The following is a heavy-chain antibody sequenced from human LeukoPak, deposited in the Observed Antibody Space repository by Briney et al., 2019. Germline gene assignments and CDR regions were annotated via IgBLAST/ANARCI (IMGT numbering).Heavy chain of an antibody. CDR3: ARLRDYYDSSGYHYYFDY. Sequence: GESLQISCQGSGYSFTSYWIGWVRQMPGKGLEWMGIIYPGDSDTRYSPSFQGQVTISADKSISTAYLQWSSLKASDTAMYYCARLRDYYDSSGYHYYFDYWGQGTLVTVSS. J-gene: IGHJ4*02. V-gene: IGHV5-51*01. CDR2: IYPGDSDT. CDR1: GYSFTSYW. D-gene: IGHD3-22*01.